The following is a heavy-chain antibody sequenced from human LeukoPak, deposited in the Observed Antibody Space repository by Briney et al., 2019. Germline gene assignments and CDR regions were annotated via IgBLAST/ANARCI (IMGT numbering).Heavy chain of an antibody. CDR1: GGSISSYY. J-gene: IGHJ4*02. CDR2: IYYSGST. D-gene: IGHD4-23*01. CDR3: ARHWHGGNSKFAASFEGSRSPNFDY. Sequence: SETLSLTCTVSGGSISSYYWSWIRQPPGKGLEWIGYIYYSGSTNYNPSLKSRVTISVDTSKNQFSLKLSSVTAADTAVYYCARHWHGGNSKFAASFEGSRSPNFDYWGQGTLVTVSS. V-gene: IGHV4-59*08.